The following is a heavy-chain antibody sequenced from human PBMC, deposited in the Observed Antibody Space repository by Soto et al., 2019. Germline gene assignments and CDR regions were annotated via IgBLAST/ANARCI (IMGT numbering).Heavy chain of an antibody. CDR2: IRNKARSYTT. V-gene: IGHV3-72*01. Sequence: EVQLVESGGGLVQPGGSLRLSCAASGFTFSDHYMDWVRQAPGKGLEWVGRIRNKARSYTTEYAASVKGRFTISRDDSKNSLYLQMNSLKTEDTAVDYCACVYNWNDYWGQGTLVTVSS. J-gene: IGHJ4*02. CDR3: ACVYNWNDY. CDR1: GFTFSDHY. D-gene: IGHD1-20*01.